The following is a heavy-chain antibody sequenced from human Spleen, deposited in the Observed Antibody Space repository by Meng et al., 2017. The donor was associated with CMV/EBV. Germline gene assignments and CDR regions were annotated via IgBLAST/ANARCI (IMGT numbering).Heavy chain of an antibody. J-gene: IGHJ4*02. CDR2: ISSSGSTI. CDR1: GFPLSSYE. D-gene: IGHD6-13*01. CDR3: AKCRSGIAAALNY. V-gene: IGHV3-48*03. Sequence: GESLKISCAASGFPLSSYEMNWVRQAPGKGLEWFSYISSSGSTIYYADFVKGRFTISRDNAKNSLYLQMNSLRAEDTAVYYCAKCRSGIAAALNYWGLGTLVTVSS.